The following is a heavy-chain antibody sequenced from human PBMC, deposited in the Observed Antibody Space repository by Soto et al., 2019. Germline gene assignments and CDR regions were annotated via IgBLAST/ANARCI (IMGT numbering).Heavy chain of an antibody. CDR2: ISGSGGST. D-gene: IGHD3-22*01. J-gene: IGHJ4*02. Sequence: GGSVRPSCAASGFTCSSYAMSWVRQAPGKWLEWVSAISGSGGSTYYADSVKGRLTISRHNSKNTMYLQMNSLRAEDTAVYHCPKDISYYGSGGYLDYWGQGAMVTVS. CDR1: GFTCSSYA. V-gene: IGHV3-23*01. CDR3: PKDISYYGSGGYLDY.